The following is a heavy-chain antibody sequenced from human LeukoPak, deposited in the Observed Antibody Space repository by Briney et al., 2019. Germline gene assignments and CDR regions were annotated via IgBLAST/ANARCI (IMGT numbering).Heavy chain of an antibody. CDR3: ARAGPAAHGAFDI. CDR1: GGTFSSYA. D-gene: IGHD6-6*01. Sequence: SVKVSCKASGGTFSSYAISWVRQAPGQGLEWMGGIIPIFGTANYAQRFQGRVTITTDESKSTAYMELSSLRSEDTAVYYCARAGPAAHGAFDIWGQGTMVTVSS. V-gene: IGHV1-69*05. J-gene: IGHJ3*02. CDR2: IIPIFGTA.